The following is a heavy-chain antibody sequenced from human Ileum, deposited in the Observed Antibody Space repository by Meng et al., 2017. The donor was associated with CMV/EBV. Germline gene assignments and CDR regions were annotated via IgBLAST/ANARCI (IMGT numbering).Heavy chain of an antibody. CDR1: GFTFNTFC. CDR2: IRYDGTTT. J-gene: IGHJ4*02. Sequence: GGSLSLSCAASGFTFNTFCMRWVRHAAGKWLAWVAFIRYDGTTTYYVDSVKGRFTISRDNSKNMLYLQMNALGAENSAVYYCAAFEIMTTGSFNFWGRGTLVTVSS. V-gene: IGHV3-30*02. D-gene: IGHD1-1*01. CDR3: AAFEIMTTGSFNF.